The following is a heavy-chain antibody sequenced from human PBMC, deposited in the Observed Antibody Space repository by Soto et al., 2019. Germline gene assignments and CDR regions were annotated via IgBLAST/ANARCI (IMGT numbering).Heavy chain of an antibody. CDR2: IYHSGST. CDR1: GGSISSSSYY. J-gene: IGHJ4*02. Sequence: PSETLSLTCTVSGGSISSSSYYWGWIRQPPRKGLERIGSIYHSGSTNYNPSLKSRVTISIDTSKNQFSLKLTSVTAADTAVYYCARGPYFAYWGQGTLVTVSS. CDR3: ARGPYFAY. V-gene: IGHV4-39*07.